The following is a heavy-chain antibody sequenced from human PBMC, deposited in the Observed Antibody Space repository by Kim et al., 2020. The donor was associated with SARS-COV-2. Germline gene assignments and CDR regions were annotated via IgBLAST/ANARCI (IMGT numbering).Heavy chain of an antibody. Sequence: GGSLRLSCAASGFTFSDYYMSWIRQAPGKGLEWVSYISSSSSYTNYADSVKGRFTISRDNAKNSLYLQMNSLRAEDTAVYYCARDTGSKSWFGELLYVYYYGMDVWGQGTTVTVSS. CDR1: GFTFSDYY. D-gene: IGHD3-10*01. CDR2: ISSSSSYT. CDR3: ARDTGSKSWFGELLYVYYYGMDV. V-gene: IGHV3-11*06. J-gene: IGHJ6*02.